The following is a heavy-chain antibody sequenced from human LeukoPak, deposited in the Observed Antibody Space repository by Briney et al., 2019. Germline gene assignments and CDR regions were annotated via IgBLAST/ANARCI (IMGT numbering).Heavy chain of an antibody. CDR3: AKEKYGTDVGEDAFDI. Sequence: GGSLRLSCAASGFTFSSYAMSWVRQAPGKGLEWVSAISGSGGSTYYADSVKGRLTISRDNSKNTLYLQMNSLRAEDTAVYYCAKEKYGTDVGEDAFDIWGQGTMVTVSS. CDR1: GFTFSSYA. CDR2: ISGSGGST. J-gene: IGHJ3*02. V-gene: IGHV3-23*01. D-gene: IGHD4-17*01.